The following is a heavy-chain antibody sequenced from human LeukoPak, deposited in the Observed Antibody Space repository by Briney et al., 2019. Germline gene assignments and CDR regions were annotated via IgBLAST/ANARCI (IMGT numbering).Heavy chain of an antibody. CDR1: EFTFSSYW. V-gene: IGHV3-7*01. CDR3: ATSMAQDVDAFHI. J-gene: IGHJ3*02. Sequence: GGSLRLSCAAYEFTFSSYWMTWVRQAPGKGLEWVASINQEAGEKYYVDSVKGRFTISRDNAKNSLYLQMNNLRAEDTAMFYCATSMAQDVDAFHIWGQGTMVTVSS. CDR2: INQEAGEK. D-gene: IGHD2-21*01.